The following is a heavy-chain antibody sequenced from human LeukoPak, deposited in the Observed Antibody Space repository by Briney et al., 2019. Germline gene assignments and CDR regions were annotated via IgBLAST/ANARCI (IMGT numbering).Heavy chain of an antibody. CDR3: ARAATFYVWGSYRDDY. J-gene: IGHJ4*02. CDR2: IISSSSYI. D-gene: IGHD3-16*02. CDR1: GFTFSSYS. V-gene: IGHV3-21*01. Sequence: GSLRLSCAASGFTFSSYSMNWVRQAPGKGLEWVSSIISSSSYIYYADSVKGRFTISRDNAKNSLYLQMNSLRAEDTAVYYCARAATFYVWGSYRDDYWGQGTLVTVSS.